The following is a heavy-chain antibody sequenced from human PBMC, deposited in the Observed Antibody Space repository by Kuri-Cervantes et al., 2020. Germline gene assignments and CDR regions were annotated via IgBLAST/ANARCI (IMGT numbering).Heavy chain of an antibody. CDR3: ARELRYSSSWYTHNWFDP. Sequence: SETLSLTCSVSGGSISTNIYYWGWIRQPPGKGLEWIGSIYYRGTTYYNPSLKSRVTISVDTSKNQFSLKLSSVTAADTAVYYCARELRYSSSWYTHNWFDPWGQGTLVTVSS. CDR1: GGSISTNIYY. V-gene: IGHV4-39*07. J-gene: IGHJ5*02. D-gene: IGHD6-13*01. CDR2: IYYRGTT.